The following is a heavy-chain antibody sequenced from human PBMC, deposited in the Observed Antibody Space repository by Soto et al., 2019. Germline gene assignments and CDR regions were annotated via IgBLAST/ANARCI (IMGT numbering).Heavy chain of an antibody. CDR3: ARGKFGFSYYYYYYLDV. Sequence: SETLSLTCAVYDGSFSDYYWTWIRQSPGKGLEWIGEINHSGSTSYKSSLKSRVTISIDTPKNQFSLKLTSVTASDTAVYYCARGKFGFSYYYYYYLDVWGKGTTVTVSS. D-gene: IGHD2-21*01. CDR2: INHSGST. CDR1: DGSFSDYY. V-gene: IGHV4-34*01. J-gene: IGHJ6*03.